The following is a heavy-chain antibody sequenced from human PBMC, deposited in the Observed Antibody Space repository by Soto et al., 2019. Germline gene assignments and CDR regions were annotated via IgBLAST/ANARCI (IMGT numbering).Heavy chain of an antibody. CDR1: GFTFSSYA. V-gene: IGHV3-23*01. J-gene: IGHJ4*02. CDR3: AKVYSSGWSYYFDY. CDR2: ISVSGGST. Sequence: WGSLRLSCAASGFTFSSYAMSWVRQAPGKGLEWVSAISVSGGSTYYADSVKGRFTISRDNSKNTLYLQMNSLRAEDTAVYYCAKVYSSGWSYYFDYWGQGTLVTVYS. D-gene: IGHD6-19*01.